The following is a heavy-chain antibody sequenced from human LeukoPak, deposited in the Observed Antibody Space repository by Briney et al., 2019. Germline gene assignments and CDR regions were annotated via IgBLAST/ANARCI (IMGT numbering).Heavy chain of an antibody. Sequence: PSETLSLTCAVYGGSFSGYYWSWIRQPPGKGLEWIGEINHSGSTNYNPSLKSRVTISVDASKNQFSLKLSSVTAADTAVYYCARALSVEDAFDIWGQGTMVTVSS. CDR1: GGSFSGYY. V-gene: IGHV4-34*01. J-gene: IGHJ3*02. CDR3: ARALSVEDAFDI. CDR2: INHSGST. D-gene: IGHD2-15*01.